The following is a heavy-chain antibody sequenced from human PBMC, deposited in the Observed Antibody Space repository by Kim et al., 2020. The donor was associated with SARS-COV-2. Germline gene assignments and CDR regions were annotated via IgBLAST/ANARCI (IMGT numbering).Heavy chain of an antibody. V-gene: IGHV1-2*06. CDR2: SNPNSGGT. Sequence: ASVKVSCKASGYTFTGYDMHWVRQAPGQGLEWMGRSNPNSGGTNYAQKFQGRVTMTRDTSISTAYMELSRLRSDDTAVYYFARADYGDFIYYYYGMYVWG. CDR3: ARADYGDFIYYYYGMYV. D-gene: IGHD4-17*01. CDR1: GYTFTGYD. J-gene: IGHJ6*01.